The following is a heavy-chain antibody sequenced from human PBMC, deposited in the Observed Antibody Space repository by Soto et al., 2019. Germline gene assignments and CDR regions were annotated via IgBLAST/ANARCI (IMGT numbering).Heavy chain of an antibody. V-gene: IGHV3-7*01. CDR2: IKQDGSEK. D-gene: IGHD6-19*01. J-gene: IGHJ6*02. CDR1: GFTFSSYW. CDR3: ARDQQWRRYYGMDV. Sequence: GGSLRLSCAASGFTFSSYWMSWVRQAPGKGLEWVANIKQDGSEKYYVDSVKGRFTISRDNAKNSLYLQMNSLRAEDTAVYYCARDQQWRRYYGMDVWGQGTTVTVSS.